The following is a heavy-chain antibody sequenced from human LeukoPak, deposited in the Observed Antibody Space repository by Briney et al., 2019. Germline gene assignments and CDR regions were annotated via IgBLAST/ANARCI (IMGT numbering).Heavy chain of an antibody. V-gene: IGHV4-34*01. CDR3: AILRANWNYGPAFDI. CDR1: GGSFSGYY. Sequence: SETLSLTCAVYGGSFSGYYWSWIRQPPGKGLEWLGEINHSGSTNYNPSLKSRVTISVDTSKNQFSLKLSSVTAADTAVYYCAILRANWNYGPAFDIWGQGTMVTVSS. CDR2: INHSGST. J-gene: IGHJ3*02. D-gene: IGHD1-7*01.